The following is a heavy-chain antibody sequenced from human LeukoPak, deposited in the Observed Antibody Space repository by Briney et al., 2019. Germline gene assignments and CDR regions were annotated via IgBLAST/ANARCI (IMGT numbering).Heavy chain of an antibody. D-gene: IGHD3-10*01. J-gene: IGHJ4*02. CDR3: VREDPSEYGSIDY. Sequence: GGSLRLSCAASGCTFSTYSMNWVRQAPGKGLEWVAYISRSSSSKHYADSVKGRFTISRDNAKNSLYLQMNSLRDEDTAVYYCVREDPSEYGSIDYWGQGTLVTVSS. CDR2: ISRSSSSK. V-gene: IGHV3-48*02. CDR1: GCTFSTYS.